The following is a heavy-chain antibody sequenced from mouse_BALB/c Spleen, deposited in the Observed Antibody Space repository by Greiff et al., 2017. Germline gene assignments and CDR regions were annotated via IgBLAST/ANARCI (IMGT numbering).Heavy chain of an antibody. CDR1: GFTFSSFG. J-gene: IGHJ2*01. V-gene: IGHV5-17*02. CDR3: ARRAYYGNLDY. CDR2: ISSGSSTI. Sequence: EVQGVESGGGLVQPGGSRKLSCAASGFTFSSFGMHWVRQAPEKGLEWVAYISSGSSTIYYADTVKGRFTISRDNPKNTLFLQMTSLRSEDTAMYYCARRAYYGNLDYWGQGTTLTVSS. D-gene: IGHD2-10*01.